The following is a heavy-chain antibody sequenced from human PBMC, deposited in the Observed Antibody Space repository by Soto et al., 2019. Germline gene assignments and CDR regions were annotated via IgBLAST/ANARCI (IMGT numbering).Heavy chain of an antibody. D-gene: IGHD6-19*01. Sequence: QVQLVQSGAEVKKPGASVKVSCKASGYTLNTYSMHWVRQAPGQRLEWMGWMNPLNGDTKYAQRFQGRLTIIRDTSASTAYMELRSLRSEDTAIYYCARGNSGDFDIWGQGTMVTVSS. CDR3: ARGNSGDFDI. CDR2: MNPLNGDT. CDR1: GYTLNTYS. V-gene: IGHV1-3*01. J-gene: IGHJ3*02.